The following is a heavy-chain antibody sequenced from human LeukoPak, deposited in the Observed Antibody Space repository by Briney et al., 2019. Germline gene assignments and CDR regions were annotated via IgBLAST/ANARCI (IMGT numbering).Heavy chain of an antibody. CDR2: FYYTGST. CDR3: ASGQFLVSNDY. CDR1: GGSASGGSYY. V-gene: IGHV4-61*01. Sequence: PSETLSLTCTVSGGSASGGSYYWSWIRQPPGKGLEWIGYFYYTGSTNYNPSLKSRVTIDTSKNQFSLRLGSVTAADTAVYYCASGQFLVSNDYWGQGILVTVSS. J-gene: IGHJ4*02. D-gene: IGHD5/OR15-5a*01.